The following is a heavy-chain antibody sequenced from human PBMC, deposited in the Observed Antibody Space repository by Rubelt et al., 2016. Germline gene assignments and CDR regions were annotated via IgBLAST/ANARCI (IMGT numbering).Heavy chain of an antibody. D-gene: IGHD1-26*01. J-gene: IGHJ3*02. CDR2: IYPGDSDT. Sequence: EVQLVQSGAEVKKPGESLKISCKGSGYSFTTYWIGWVRQMPGKGLECMGIIYPGDSDTSYSPTIQGQVTISAGKSISTAYLQWSSLKASDTAMYYCARLRGSPQGAAFDIWGQGTMVTVSS. CDR1: GYSFTTYW. V-gene: IGHV5-51*01. CDR3: ARLRGSPQGAAFDI.